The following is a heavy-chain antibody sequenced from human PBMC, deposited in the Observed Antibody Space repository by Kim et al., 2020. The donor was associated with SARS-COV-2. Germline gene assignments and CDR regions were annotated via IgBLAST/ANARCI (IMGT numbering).Heavy chain of an antibody. J-gene: IGHJ3*02. V-gene: IGHV4-59*08. D-gene: IGHD5-12*01. CDR2: IYYSGST. CDR3: ARLRYRDAFDI. CDR1: GGSISSYY. Sequence: SETLSLTCTVSGGSISSYYWSWIRQPPGKGLEWIGYIYYSGSTNYNPSLKSRVTISVDTSKNQFSLKLSSVIAADTAVYYCARLRYRDAFDIWGQGTMVT.